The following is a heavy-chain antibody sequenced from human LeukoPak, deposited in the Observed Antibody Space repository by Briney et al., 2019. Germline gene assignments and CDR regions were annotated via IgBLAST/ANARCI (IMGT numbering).Heavy chain of an antibody. J-gene: IGHJ4*02. CDR1: GYPFIRYG. D-gene: IGHD2-21*02. Sequence: ASVKVSCKASGYPFIRYGISWVRQAPGQGLEWMGWINVYNDNTNYEQNFQGRVTMTTDTSTSTVYTELRGLRSDDTAVYYCARLQGITLPFDYWGQGTLVTVSS. CDR2: INVYNDNT. CDR3: ARLQGITLPFDY. V-gene: IGHV1-18*01.